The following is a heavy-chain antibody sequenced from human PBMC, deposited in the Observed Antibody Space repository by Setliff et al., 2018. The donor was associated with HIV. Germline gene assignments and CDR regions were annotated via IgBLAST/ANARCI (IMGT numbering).Heavy chain of an antibody. CDR1: GFTFRNYN. J-gene: IGHJ6*02. CDR2: ISIGSGAAI. D-gene: IGHD3-10*01. V-gene: IGHV3-21*01. Sequence: GGSLRLSCAASGFTFRNYNFNWVRQAPGRGLGWVSSISIGSGAAIYYAESVQGRFTVSRDNSKNSLYLQMNSLRVEDTAVYYCARDYLYYNMYNGSPVYGMDVWGQGTTVTVSS. CDR3: ARDYLYYNMYNGSPVYGMDV.